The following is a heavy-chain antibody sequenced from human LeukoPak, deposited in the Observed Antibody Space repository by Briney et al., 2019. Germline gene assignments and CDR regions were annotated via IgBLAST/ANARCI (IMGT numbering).Heavy chain of an antibody. J-gene: IGHJ3*02. Sequence: PGGSLRLSCAASGLTFRNYAMSWVRQAPGKGLEWVSVICANDGNTYYADAVKGRFTISRDNSKDTLYLQMDSLRAEDTAVYYCASPVGATTVRAFDIWGQGTMVTVSS. D-gene: IGHD1-26*01. CDR1: GLTFRNYA. CDR3: ASPVGATTVRAFDI. CDR2: ICANDGNT. V-gene: IGHV3-23*01.